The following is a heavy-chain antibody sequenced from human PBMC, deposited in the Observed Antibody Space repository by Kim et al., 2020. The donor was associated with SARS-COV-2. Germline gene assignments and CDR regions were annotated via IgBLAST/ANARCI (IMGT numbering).Heavy chain of an antibody. V-gene: IGHV4-34*01. CDR2: ST. D-gene: IGHD6-19*01. J-gene: IGHJ4*02. Sequence: STNYNPVLKSRVTISVDTSKNQFSLKLSSVTAADTSVYYCARGGKWLIDYWGQGTLVTVSS. CDR3: ARGGKWLIDY.